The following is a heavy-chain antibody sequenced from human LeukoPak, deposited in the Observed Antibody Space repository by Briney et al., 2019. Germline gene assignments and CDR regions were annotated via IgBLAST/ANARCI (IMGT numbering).Heavy chain of an antibody. Sequence: GGSLRLSCAASRFRFSSFAMHWVRQAPGKGLEWVALISYDGRNKYYMDSVKGRVTISRDDSKDTLFLQMNSLRPEDTAVYYCARDATGSYYALDYWGQGTLVTVSS. J-gene: IGHJ4*02. D-gene: IGHD1-26*01. CDR2: ISYDGRNK. CDR3: ARDATGSYYALDY. CDR1: RFRFSSFA. V-gene: IGHV3-30*04.